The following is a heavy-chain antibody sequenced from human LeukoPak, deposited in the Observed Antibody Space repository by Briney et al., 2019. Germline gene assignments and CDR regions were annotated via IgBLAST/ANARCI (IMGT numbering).Heavy chain of an antibody. J-gene: IGHJ4*02. CDR2: INPNSGGT. CDR1: GYTFTRYG. D-gene: IGHD6-6*01. CDR3: ARDSMSIAARGFDY. V-gene: IGHV1-2*02. Sequence: VASVTVSCKASGYTFTRYGVSWVRQAPGQGLEWMGWINPNSGGTNYAQKFQGRVTMTRDTSISTAYMELSRLRSDDTAVYYCARDSMSIAARGFDYWGQGTLVTVPS.